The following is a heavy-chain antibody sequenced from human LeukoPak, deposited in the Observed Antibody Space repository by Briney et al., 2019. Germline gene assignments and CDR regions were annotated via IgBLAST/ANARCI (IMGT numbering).Heavy chain of an antibody. J-gene: IGHJ4*02. D-gene: IGHD5-12*01. CDR3: ARGDDYKSTLFDY. CDR1: GDSILTRTYY. Sequence: KASETLSLTCTVSGDSILTRTYYWGWIRQPPGKGLEWIGSIYYSGTTHYNPSLKSRVTISIDTSKNQFSLKLTSATAADTAVYYCARGDDYKSTLFDYWGQGTLVTVSS. CDR2: IYYSGTT. V-gene: IGHV4-39*07.